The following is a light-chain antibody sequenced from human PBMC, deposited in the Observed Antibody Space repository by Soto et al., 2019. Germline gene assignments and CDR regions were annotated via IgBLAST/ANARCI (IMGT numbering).Light chain of an antibody. V-gene: IGLV1-40*01. CDR2: GNS. Sequence: QSVLTQPPSVSGAPGQRVTISCTGSSSNIGAGYDVHWYQQLPGTAPKLLIYGNSNRPSGVPDRFSGSKSGTSASLAITGLQAEDEADYDCQSYDSSLSGWVFGGGTQLPVL. CDR1: SSNIGAGYD. J-gene: IGLJ3*02. CDR3: QSYDSSLSGWV.